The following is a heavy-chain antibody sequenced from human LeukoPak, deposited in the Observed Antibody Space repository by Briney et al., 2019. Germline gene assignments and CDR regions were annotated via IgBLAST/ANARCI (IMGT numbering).Heavy chain of an antibody. V-gene: IGHV4-59*01. CDR3: ARARGYYDSSGYYPNHYFDY. D-gene: IGHD3-22*01. Sequence: SRVTISVDTSKNQFSLKLSSVTAADTAVYYCARARGYYDSSGYYPNHYFDYWGQGTLVTVSS. J-gene: IGHJ4*02.